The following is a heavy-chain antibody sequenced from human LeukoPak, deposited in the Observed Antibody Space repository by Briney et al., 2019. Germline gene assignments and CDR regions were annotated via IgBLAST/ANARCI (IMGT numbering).Heavy chain of an antibody. V-gene: IGHV4-39*07. Sequence: PSETLSLTCTVSGGSISSSSYYWGWIRQPPGKGLEWIGSIYYSGSTYYNPSLKSRVTISVDTSKNQFSLKLSSVTAADTAVYYCARGVKERGYSYGYSYWGQGTLVTVSS. CDR1: GGSISSSSYY. D-gene: IGHD5-18*01. CDR3: ARGVKERGYSYGYSY. J-gene: IGHJ4*02. CDR2: IYYSGST.